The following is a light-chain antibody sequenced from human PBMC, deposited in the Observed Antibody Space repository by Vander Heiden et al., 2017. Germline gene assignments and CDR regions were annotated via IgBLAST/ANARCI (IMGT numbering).Light chain of an antibody. V-gene: IGLV3-21*02. CDR1: DIGSKS. J-gene: IGLJ1*01. Sequence: SYVLTQPPSVSVAPGQTARITCGGNDIGSKSVHWYQQKPGQAPVRVFYDDSDRPSGIPERFSGSSSGNTATLTISRVEAGDEADYYCQVWDSTSDLYVFGTGSKVTVL. CDR2: DDS. CDR3: QVWDSTSDLYV.